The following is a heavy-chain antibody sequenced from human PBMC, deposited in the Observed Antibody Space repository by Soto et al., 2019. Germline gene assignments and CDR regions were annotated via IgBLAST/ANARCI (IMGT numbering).Heavy chain of an antibody. J-gene: IGHJ4*02. CDR2: IYYSGST. V-gene: IGHV4-30-4*01. CDR1: GGSISSGDYY. D-gene: IGHD1-26*01. Sequence: TSETLSLTCTVSGGSISSGDYYWSWIRQPPGKGLEWIGYIYYSGSTYYNPSLKSRVTISVDTSKNQFSLKLSSVTAADTAVYYCARAVRGSYYDYWGQGTLVTAPQ. CDR3: ARAVRGSYYDY.